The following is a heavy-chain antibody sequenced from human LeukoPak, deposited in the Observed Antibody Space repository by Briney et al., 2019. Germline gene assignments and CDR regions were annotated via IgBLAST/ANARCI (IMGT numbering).Heavy chain of an antibody. CDR3: ARGAVPYSTSSRITP. CDR2: IIPIFGTA. V-gene: IGHV1-69*13. Sequence: ASVKVSCKVSGYTLSELSMHWVRQAPGQGLEWMGGIIPIFGTANYAQKFQGRVTIIADESTSTAYMELSSLRSEDTAVYYCARGAVPYSTSSRITPWGQGTLVTVSS. D-gene: IGHD6-6*01. CDR1: GYTLSELS. J-gene: IGHJ5*02.